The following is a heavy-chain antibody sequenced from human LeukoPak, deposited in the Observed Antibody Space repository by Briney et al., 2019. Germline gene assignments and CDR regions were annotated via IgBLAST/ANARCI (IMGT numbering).Heavy chain of an antibody. CDR3: ASSIAVVGTNWFDP. D-gene: IGHD6-19*01. V-gene: IGHV1-2*02. CDR2: INPNSGGT. Sequence: ASVKLSCKASGYTFTGYYMHCVRQAPGQGLEWMGWINPNSGGTNYAQKFQGRVTLTRDTSISTAYMELSRLRSDDTAVYYCASSIAVVGTNWFDPWGQGTLVTVSS. J-gene: IGHJ5*02. CDR1: GYTFTGYY.